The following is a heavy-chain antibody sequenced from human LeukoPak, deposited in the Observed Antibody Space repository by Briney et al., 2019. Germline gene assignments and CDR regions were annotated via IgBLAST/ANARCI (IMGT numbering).Heavy chain of an antibody. CDR1: GYTFTSYG. Sequence: ASVTVSCKASGYTFTSYGISWVRQAPGQGLEWMGWISAYNGNTNYAQKLQGRVTMTTDTSTSTAYMELRSLRSDDTAVYYCARDPPREYYDSSGYYYGYAFDIWGQGTMATVSS. CDR2: ISAYNGNT. J-gene: IGHJ3*02. V-gene: IGHV1-18*01. D-gene: IGHD3-22*01. CDR3: ARDPPREYYDSSGYYYGYAFDI.